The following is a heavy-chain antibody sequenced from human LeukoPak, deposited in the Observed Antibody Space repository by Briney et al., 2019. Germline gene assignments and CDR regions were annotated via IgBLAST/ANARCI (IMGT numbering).Heavy chain of an antibody. CDR2: ISRSATYL. CDR1: GFTFSGYS. Sequence: PGGSLRLSCAASGFTFSGYSMNWVRQAPGKGLEWVSSISRSATYLYYADSLQGRFTVSGDDAKSSLYLQMNSLSAEDTAVYYCARHVYSSGWGAFDIWGQGTMVTVSS. D-gene: IGHD6-19*01. V-gene: IGHV3-21*01. J-gene: IGHJ3*02. CDR3: ARHVYSSGWGAFDI.